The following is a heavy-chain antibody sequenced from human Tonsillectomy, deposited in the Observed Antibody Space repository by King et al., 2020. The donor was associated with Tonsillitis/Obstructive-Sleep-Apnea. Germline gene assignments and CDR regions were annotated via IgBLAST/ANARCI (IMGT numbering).Heavy chain of an antibody. V-gene: IGHV2-70*11. J-gene: IGHJ4*02. D-gene: IGHD2-2*02. Sequence: VTLKESGPALVKPTQTLTLTCTFSGFSPSTSEMCVSWIRQPPGKALEWLARIDWDDDKYYSTSLKTRLTISKDTSKNQVVLTMTNMDPVDTATYYCARRDLYHHSFDYWGRGTLVTVSS. CDR1: GFSPSTSEMC. CDR3: ARRDLYHHSFDY. CDR2: IDWDDDK.